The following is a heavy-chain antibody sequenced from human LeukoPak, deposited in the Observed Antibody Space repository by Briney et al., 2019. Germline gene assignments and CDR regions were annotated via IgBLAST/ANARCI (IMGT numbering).Heavy chain of an antibody. CDR1: GGSISSGSYY. CDR3: ARGRSGSSLDY. CDR2: IYYSGST. J-gene: IGHJ4*02. V-gene: IGHV4-61*01. Sequence: SQTLSLTCTVSGGSISSGSYYWSWIRQPPGKGLEWIGYIYYSGSTNYNPSLKSRVTISVDTSKNQFSLKLSSVTAADTAVYYCARGRSGSSLDYWGQGTLVTVSS. D-gene: IGHD1-26*01.